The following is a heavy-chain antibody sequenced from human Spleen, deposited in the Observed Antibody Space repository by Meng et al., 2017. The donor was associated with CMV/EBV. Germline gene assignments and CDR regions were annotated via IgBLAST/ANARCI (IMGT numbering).Heavy chain of an antibody. Sequence: GGSLRLSCATSGLNFKIYGMHWVRQLPGKGLEWVAFIEDDGSNENYGDSVRGRFTISRDKAMKSFYLQMDGLRIDDTAVYYCVRDYNWVFDSWGQGALVTVSS. CDR1: GLNFKIYG. J-gene: IGHJ4*02. CDR3: VRDYNWVFDS. D-gene: IGHD1-20*01. V-gene: IGHV3-30*02. CDR2: IEDDGSNE.